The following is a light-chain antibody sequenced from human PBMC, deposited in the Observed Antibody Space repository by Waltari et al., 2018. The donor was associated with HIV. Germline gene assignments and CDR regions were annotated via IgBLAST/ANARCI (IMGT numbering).Light chain of an antibody. CDR2: PNN. J-gene: IGLJ3*02. CDR1: SPNIGSNT. V-gene: IGLV1-44*01. CDR3: AAWDDSLNGWV. Sequence: QSVLPQPPSASGTPGPRVTISCSGSSPNIGSNTVNWYHQLPGTAPKLLIYPNNQRPSGVPDRFSGSKSGTSASLAISGLQSEDEADYYCAAWDDSLNGWVFGGGTKLTVL.